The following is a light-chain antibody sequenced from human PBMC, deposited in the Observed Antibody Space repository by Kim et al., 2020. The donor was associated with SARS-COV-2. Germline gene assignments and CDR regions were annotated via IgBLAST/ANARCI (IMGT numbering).Light chain of an antibody. CDR2: GKN. J-gene: IGLJ2*01. Sequence: ALGQTVRIKCQGDSLRSFYASWYQQKPGQAPVLVIYGKNNRPSGIPDRFSGSSSGNTASLTITGAPAEDEADYYCNSRDSSGNHLVFGGGSQLTVL. CDR1: SLRSFY. CDR3: NSRDSSGNHLV. V-gene: IGLV3-19*01.